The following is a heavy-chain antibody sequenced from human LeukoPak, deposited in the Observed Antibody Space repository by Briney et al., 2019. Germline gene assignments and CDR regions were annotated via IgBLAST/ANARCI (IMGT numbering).Heavy chain of an antibody. CDR2: ISSSSSYI. CDR1: GFTFSSYS. J-gene: IGHJ6*02. Sequence: GGSLRLSCAASGFTFSSYSMNWVRQAPGKGLEWVPSISSSSSYIYYADSVKGRFTISRDNAKNSLYLQMNSLRAEDTAVYYCARDPVGSSPFDYYYGMDVWGQGTTVTVSS. V-gene: IGHV3-21*01. D-gene: IGHD1-26*01. CDR3: ARDPVGSSPFDYYYGMDV.